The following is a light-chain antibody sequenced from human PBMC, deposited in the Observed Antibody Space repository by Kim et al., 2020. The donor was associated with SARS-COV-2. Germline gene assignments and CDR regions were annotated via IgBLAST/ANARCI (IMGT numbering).Light chain of an antibody. CDR1: QDIMTS. V-gene: IGKV1-27*01. CDR2: DAS. CDR3: QKYDNFPLT. J-gene: IGKJ4*01. Sequence: ASVGDRVIITCRASQDIMTSLGWYQQRPGEVPRLLIYDASTLHSGVPSRFSGSGSGTDFTLVISGLQPEDAATYYCQKYDNFPLTFGGGTKVDIK.